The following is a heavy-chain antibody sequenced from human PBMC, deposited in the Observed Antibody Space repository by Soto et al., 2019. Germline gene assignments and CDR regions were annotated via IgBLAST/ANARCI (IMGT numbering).Heavy chain of an antibody. V-gene: IGHV4-59*01. CDR3: ARAGGYETYDY. CDR2: IYYSGST. D-gene: IGHD5-12*01. CDR1: GGSISSYS. Sequence: SETLSLTCTVSGGSISSYSWSWIRQPPGKGLEWIGYIYYSGSTNYNPSLKSRVTISVDTSKNQFSLKLSSVTAADTAVYYCARAGGYETYDYWGQGTLVTVS. J-gene: IGHJ4*02.